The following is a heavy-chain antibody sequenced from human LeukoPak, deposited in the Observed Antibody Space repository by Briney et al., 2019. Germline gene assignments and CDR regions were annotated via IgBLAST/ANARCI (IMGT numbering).Heavy chain of an antibody. D-gene: IGHD2-2*01. CDR2: INPNSGGT. CDR3: ARNLYCSSTRCYGFDY. J-gene: IGHJ4*02. Sequence: GASVKVSCKASVYTFTGYYMHWVRQAPGQGLEWMGWINPNSGGTNYAQKFQGRVTMTRDTSISTAYMELSRLRSDDTAVYYCARNLYCSSTRCYGFDYWGQGTLVTVSS. CDR1: VYTFTGYY. V-gene: IGHV1-2*02.